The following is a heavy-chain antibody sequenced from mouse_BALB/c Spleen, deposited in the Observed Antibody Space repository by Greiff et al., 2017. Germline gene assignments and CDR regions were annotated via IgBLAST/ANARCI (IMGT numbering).Heavy chain of an antibody. Sequence: EVQLQESGAELVRSGASVKLSCTASGFNIKDYYMHWVKQRPEQGLEWIGWIDPENGDTEYAPKFQGKATMTADTSSNTAYLQLSSLTSEDTAVYYCNACGNYCYFDYWGQGTTLTVSS. CDR1: GFNIKDYY. D-gene: IGHD2-1*01. CDR3: NACGNYCYFDY. J-gene: IGHJ2*01. V-gene: IGHV14-4*02. CDR2: IDPENGDT.